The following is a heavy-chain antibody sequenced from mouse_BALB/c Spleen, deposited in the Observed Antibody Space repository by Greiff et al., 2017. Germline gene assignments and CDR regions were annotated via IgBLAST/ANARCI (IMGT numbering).Heavy chain of an antibody. J-gene: IGHJ3*01. Sequence: DVQLVESGGGLVKPGGSLKLSCAASGFTFSDYYMYWVRQTPEKRLEWVATISDGGSYTYYPDSVKGRFTISRDNAKNNLYLQMSSLKSEDTAMYYCAREEDYYGSSWGAYWGQGTLVTVSA. V-gene: IGHV5-4*02. D-gene: IGHD1-1*01. CDR2: ISDGGSYT. CDR1: GFTFSDYY. CDR3: AREEDYYGSSWGAY.